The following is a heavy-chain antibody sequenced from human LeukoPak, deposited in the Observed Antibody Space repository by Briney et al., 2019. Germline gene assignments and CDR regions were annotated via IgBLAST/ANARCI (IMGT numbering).Heavy chain of an antibody. CDR1: GGSINSGGYS. J-gene: IGHJ4*02. D-gene: IGHD4-17*01. Sequence: SETLSLTCAVSGGSINSGGYSWSWIRQPPGKGLEWIGYIYHSGSTYYSPSLKSRVTISVDRSKNQFSLRLSFVTAADTAVYYCARVHGEGIGFDYWGQETLVTVSS. CDR2: IYHSGST. CDR3: ARVHGEGIGFDY. V-gene: IGHV4-30-2*01.